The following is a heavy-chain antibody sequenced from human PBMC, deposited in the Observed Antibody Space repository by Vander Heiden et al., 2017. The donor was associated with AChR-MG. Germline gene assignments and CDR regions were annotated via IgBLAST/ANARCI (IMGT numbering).Heavy chain of an antibody. D-gene: IGHD6-19*01. J-gene: IGHJ5*02. CDR3: ASSEVSSWFDP. CDR1: GGSISSSSYY. V-gene: IGHV4-39*01. Sequence: QLQLQESGPGLVKPSETLSLTCTVSGGSISSSSYYWGWIRQPPGKGLEWIGSIYYSGSTYYNPSLKSRVTISVDTSKNQFSLKLSSVTAADTAVYYCASSEVSSWFDPWGQGTLVTVSS. CDR2: IYYSGST.